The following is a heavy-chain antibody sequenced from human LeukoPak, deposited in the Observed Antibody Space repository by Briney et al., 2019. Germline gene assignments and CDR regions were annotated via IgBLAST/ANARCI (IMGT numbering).Heavy chain of an antibody. CDR3: ARDSITMNMDV. Sequence: GASVKVSCKASGYTFTSFAMNWVGQAPGQGLEGMGWINTNTGNPTYAQGFTGRFVFSLDTSVNTAYLRISSLKAEDTAVYYCARDSITMNMDVWGQGTTVTVSS. D-gene: IGHD3-22*01. V-gene: IGHV7-4-1*02. CDR2: INTNTGNP. CDR1: GYTFTSFA. J-gene: IGHJ6*02.